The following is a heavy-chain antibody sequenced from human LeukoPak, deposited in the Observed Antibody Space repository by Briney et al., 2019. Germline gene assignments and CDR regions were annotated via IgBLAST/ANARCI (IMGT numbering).Heavy chain of an antibody. V-gene: IGHV4-59*01. CDR1: GGSISSYY. CDR3: ARYTGSNWGYSFDY. J-gene: IGHJ4*02. Sequence: SETLSLTCTVSGGSISSYYWSWIRQPPGKGLEWIGYIYYSGSTNYNPSLKSRVTISVDTSKNQFSLKLSSVTAADTAVYYCARYTGSNWGYSFDYWGQGTLVTVSS. CDR2: IYYSGST. D-gene: IGHD7-27*01.